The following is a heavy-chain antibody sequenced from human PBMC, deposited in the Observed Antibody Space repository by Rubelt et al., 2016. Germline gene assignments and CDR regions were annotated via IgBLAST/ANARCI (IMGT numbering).Heavy chain of an antibody. D-gene: IGHD3-22*01. V-gene: IGHV4-39*07. J-gene: IGHJ4*02. CDR2: IRYRGYT. CDR3: ARVFDISGYYVNFEY. CDR1: GDSITSSSYY. Sequence: QPQLQESGPGLVKPSETLSLTCTVFGDSITSSSYYWGWIRRPPGKGLEWIGSIRYRGYTYCNTSLKSRLTMSVDASKSQFSLRLRSVTAAETAVYDCARVFDISGYYVNFEYWGQGTLVTVSS.